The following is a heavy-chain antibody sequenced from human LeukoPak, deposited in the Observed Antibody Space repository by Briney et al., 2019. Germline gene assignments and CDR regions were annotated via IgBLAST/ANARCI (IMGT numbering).Heavy chain of an antibody. Sequence: GGSLRLSCAASGFTFSSYSMNWVRQAPGKGLEWVSYISSSSSTIYYADSVKGRFTISRDNAKNSLYLQMNSLRDEDTAVYYCASWRNDYYDRSGYLVPSTNYWGQGTLVTVSS. CDR3: ASWRNDYYDRSGYLVPSTNY. CDR2: ISSSSSTI. CDR1: GFTFSSYS. D-gene: IGHD3-22*01. J-gene: IGHJ4*02. V-gene: IGHV3-48*02.